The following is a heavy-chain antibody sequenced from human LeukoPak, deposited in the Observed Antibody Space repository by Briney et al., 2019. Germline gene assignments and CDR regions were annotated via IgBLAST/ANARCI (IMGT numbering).Heavy chain of an antibody. Sequence: GGSLRLSCAASGFTLSNYPMAWVRQNSGKGLEWVSVIGYSDDYRDYAGSVKGRFTISRENAKNSLYLQMTSLRAGDTAVYYCARGRGDXWXXPXGYWGQGTLVTVSS. V-gene: IGHV3-13*01. CDR1: GFTLSNYP. D-gene: IGHD5-24*01. CDR3: ARGRGDXWXXPXGY. J-gene: IGHJ4*02. CDR2: IGYSDDYR.